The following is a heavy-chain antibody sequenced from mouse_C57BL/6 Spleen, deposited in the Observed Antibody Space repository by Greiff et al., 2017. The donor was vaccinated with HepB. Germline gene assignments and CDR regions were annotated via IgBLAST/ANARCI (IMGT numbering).Heavy chain of an antibody. J-gene: IGHJ2*01. Sequence: QVQLQHSGAELVKPGASVKISCKASGYAFSSYWMHWVKQRPGKGLEWIGQIYPGDGDTNYNAKFKGKATLTADKSSSTAYMQLSSLTSEDSAVYYCARVRNSYFDYWGQGTPLTVSS. CDR3: ARVRNSYFDY. CDR2: IYPGDGDT. CDR1: GYAFSSYW. D-gene: IGHD2-1*01. V-gene: IGHV1-80*01.